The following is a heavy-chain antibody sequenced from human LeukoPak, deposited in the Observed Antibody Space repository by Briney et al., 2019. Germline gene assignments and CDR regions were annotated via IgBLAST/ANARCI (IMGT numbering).Heavy chain of an antibody. D-gene: IGHD3-10*01. V-gene: IGHV4-59*08. Sequence: SETLSLTCTVSGGSISSSSWSWIRQPPGKGLEWIGYIYYSGGTNHNPSLKSRVTMSVDTSKNHFSLKLSSVTAADTAMYYCARLSPYGSGNAFDIWGQGTMVSVSS. CDR3: ARLSPYGSGNAFDI. J-gene: IGHJ3*02. CDR2: IYYSGGT. CDR1: GGSISSSS.